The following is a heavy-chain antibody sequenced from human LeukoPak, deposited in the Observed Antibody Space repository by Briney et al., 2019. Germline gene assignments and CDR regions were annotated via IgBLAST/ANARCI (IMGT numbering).Heavy chain of an antibody. CDR2: INHSGST. J-gene: IGHJ4*02. V-gene: IGHV4-34*01. CDR3: ARSNSGSINYFDY. D-gene: IGHD6-19*01. CDR1: GGSFSGYY. Sequence: PSETLSLTCAVYGGSFSGYYWSWIRQPPGKGLEWIGEINHSGSTNYNPSLKSRVTISVDTSKNQFSLKLSSVTAADTAVYYCARSNSGSINYFDYWGQGTLVTVSS.